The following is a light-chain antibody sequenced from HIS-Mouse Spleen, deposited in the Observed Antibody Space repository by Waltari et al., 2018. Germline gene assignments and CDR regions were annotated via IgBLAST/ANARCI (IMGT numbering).Light chain of an antibody. CDR3: MQGTHWPFT. CDR1: QSLVHSDGNTY. V-gene: IGKV2-30*02. Sequence: DVVMTQSPLSLPVTLGQPASISCRSSQSLVHSDGNTYLNWFQQRPGQSPRRLIYKVSNRDSGVPDRLSGSGSGTDFTLKISRVEAEDVGVYYCMQGTHWPFTFGPGTKVDIK. CDR2: KVS. J-gene: IGKJ3*01.